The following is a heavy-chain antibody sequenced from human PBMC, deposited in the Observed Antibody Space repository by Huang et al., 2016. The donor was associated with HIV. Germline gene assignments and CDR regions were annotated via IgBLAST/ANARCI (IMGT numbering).Heavy chain of an antibody. CDR2: INHSGST. CDR1: GGSFSDYY. Sequence: QVQLQQWGAGLLKPSETLSLTCAVYGGSFSDYYWSWIRQPPGKGLEWIGEINHSGSTNYTPSLKSRVTISVDTSKNQFSLKRSSVTAADTAVYYCARDNYYYGSGSYYKPRWEYYFDYWGQGTLVTVSS. D-gene: IGHD3-10*01. CDR3: ARDNYYYGSGSYYKPRWEYYFDY. J-gene: IGHJ4*02. V-gene: IGHV4-34*01.